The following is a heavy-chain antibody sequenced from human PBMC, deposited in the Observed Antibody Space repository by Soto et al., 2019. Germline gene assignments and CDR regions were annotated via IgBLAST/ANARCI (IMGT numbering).Heavy chain of an antibody. CDR3: ARRGYCSGGSCYPTPFDY. Sequence: SETLSLTCTVSGGSTSSSLYQWVWIRQPPGKGLEWIGYIYYNGNTYYNPSLKSRVTISVDTSKNQFSLKVSSVTAADTAVYYCARRGYCSGGSCYPTPFDYWGQGTLVTVSS. CDR2: IYYNGNT. J-gene: IGHJ4*02. CDR1: GGSTSSSLYQ. D-gene: IGHD2-15*01. V-gene: IGHV4-39*01.